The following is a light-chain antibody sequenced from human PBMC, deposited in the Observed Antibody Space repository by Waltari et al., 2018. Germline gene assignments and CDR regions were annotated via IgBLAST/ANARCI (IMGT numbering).Light chain of an antibody. CDR1: SSDVGRYKY. V-gene: IGLV2-14*03. Sequence: QSALTQPASVSGSPGQSITISCTGTSSDVGRYKYFSWYQQNPGKAPKLIIHDVSDRPLGVSNRFSGSKFGNTASLTISGLQAEDEADYYCSSYTSSKTYVFGTGTKVTVL. CDR2: DVS. J-gene: IGLJ1*01. CDR3: SSYTSSKTYV.